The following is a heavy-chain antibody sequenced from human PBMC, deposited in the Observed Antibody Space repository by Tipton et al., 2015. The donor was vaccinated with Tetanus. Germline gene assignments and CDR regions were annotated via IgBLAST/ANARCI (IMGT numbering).Heavy chain of an antibody. D-gene: IGHD3-3*01. V-gene: IGHV4-61*02. J-gene: IGHJ6*02. CDR3: ARDTNLEWLSNYYGMDV. CDR1: GGSISSGGYY. Sequence: TLSLTCTVSGGSISSGGYYWSWIRQPAGKGLEWIGRIYTSGSTNYSPSLRSRVTISVDTSKNQFSLKLSSVTAADTAVYYCARDTNLEWLSNYYGMDVWGQGTTVTVSS. CDR2: IYTSGST.